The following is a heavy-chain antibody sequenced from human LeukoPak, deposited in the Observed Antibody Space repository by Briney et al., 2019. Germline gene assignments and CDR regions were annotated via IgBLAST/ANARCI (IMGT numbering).Heavy chain of an antibody. Sequence: ASVKVSCKASGYTFTGYYMHWVRQAPGQGLEWMGWINPNSGGTNYAQKFQGRVTMTRDTSISTAYMELSRLRSDDTAVYYCARVRYYYDSSGVDYWGQGTLVTVSS. V-gene: IGHV1-2*02. CDR3: ARVRYYYDSSGVDY. D-gene: IGHD3-22*01. CDR1: GYTFTGYY. J-gene: IGHJ4*02. CDR2: INPNSGGT.